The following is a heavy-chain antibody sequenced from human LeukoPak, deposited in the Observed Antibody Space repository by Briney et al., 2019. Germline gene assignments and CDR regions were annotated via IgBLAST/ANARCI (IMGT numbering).Heavy chain of an antibody. J-gene: IGHJ6*02. CDR3: ASSGSYQYYYYGMDV. D-gene: IGHD1-26*01. CDR2: IYSGGST. CDR1: GFTVSSNY. V-gene: IGHV3-53*01. Sequence: PGGSLRLSCAASGFTVSSNYMSWVRQAPGKGLEWVSVIYSGGSTYYADSVKGRFTISRDNSKNTLYLQMNSLRAEDTAVYYCASSGSYQYYYYGMDVWGQGTTVTVSS.